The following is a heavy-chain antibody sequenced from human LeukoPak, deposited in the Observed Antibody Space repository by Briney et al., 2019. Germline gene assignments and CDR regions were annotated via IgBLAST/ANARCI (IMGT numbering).Heavy chain of an antibody. D-gene: IGHD5-18*01. J-gene: IGHJ4*02. CDR1: GFKFGSFS. CDR3: ARAIASYGDSAF. V-gene: IGHV3-48*04. CDR2: ITSSSSAT. Sequence: GGSLRLSCAASGFKFGSFSMGWVRQAPGKGLEWLSYITSSSSATYYADSLMGRFTISRDNAKNSLYLQINSLRVDATAVYYCARAIASYGDSAFWGQGTLVTVSS.